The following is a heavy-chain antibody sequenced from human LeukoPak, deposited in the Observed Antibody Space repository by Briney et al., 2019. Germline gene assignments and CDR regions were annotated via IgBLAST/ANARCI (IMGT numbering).Heavy chain of an antibody. CDR1: GFPLSSYS. Sequence: GGSLRLSCAASGFPLSSYSINWVRQAPGKGLEWVSYISSSGSAIYYVDSVKGRFTVSRDNAKNSLFLQMNSPRSEDTAVYYCVRVKGSYFDYWGQGALVTVSS. CDR2: ISSSGSAI. V-gene: IGHV3-48*01. J-gene: IGHJ4*02. D-gene: IGHD2-15*01. CDR3: VRVKGSYFDY.